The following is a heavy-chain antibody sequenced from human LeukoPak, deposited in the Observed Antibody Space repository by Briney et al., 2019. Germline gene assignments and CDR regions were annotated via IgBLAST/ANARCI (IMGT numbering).Heavy chain of an antibody. CDR1: GGSISNYY. Sequence: SETLSLTCTVSGGSISNYYWSWIRQPPGKGLEWIGYIYSSGSTSYNPSLKSRVTISVDTSKNQVSLELSSVTAADTALYYCARRYSSYGMDVWGQGTTVTVSS. CDR3: ARRYSSYGMDV. V-gene: IGHV4-59*08. J-gene: IGHJ6*02. CDR2: IYSSGST. D-gene: IGHD6-13*01.